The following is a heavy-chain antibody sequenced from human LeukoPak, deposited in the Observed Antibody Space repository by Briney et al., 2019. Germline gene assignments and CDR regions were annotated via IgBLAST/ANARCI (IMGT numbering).Heavy chain of an antibody. Sequence: GGSLRLSCAASGFTFSSYSMNWVRQAPGKGLEWVSSISSSSSYIYYADSVKGRFTISRDHAKNSLYLQINSLRAEDTALYYCARDALYSTGWYSRNGMDAWGQGTTVTVSS. D-gene: IGHD6-19*01. CDR3: ARDALYSTGWYSRNGMDA. J-gene: IGHJ6*02. CDR2: ISSSSSYI. CDR1: GFTFSSYS. V-gene: IGHV3-21*01.